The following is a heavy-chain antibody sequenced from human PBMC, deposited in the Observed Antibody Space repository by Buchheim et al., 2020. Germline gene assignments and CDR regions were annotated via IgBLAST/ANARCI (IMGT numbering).Heavy chain of an antibody. D-gene: IGHD5-18*01. CDR1: GGSISSVGSY. CDR3: ARVNTAMVTVDY. J-gene: IGHJ4*02. V-gene: IGHV4-30-4*08. Sequence: QVQLQESGPGLVKPSQTLSLTCTVSGGSISSVGSYWGWIRQPPGKGLEYIGYIYGSGSTYNNPSLQSRITMSVDTSKHQFSLKLSSVTAADTAIYYCARVNTAMVTVDYWGPGTL. CDR2: IYGSGST.